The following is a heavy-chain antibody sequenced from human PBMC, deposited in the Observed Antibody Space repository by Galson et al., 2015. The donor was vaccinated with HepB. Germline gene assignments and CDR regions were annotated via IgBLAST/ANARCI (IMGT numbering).Heavy chain of an antibody. V-gene: IGHV4-30-4*07. Sequence: LSLTCTVSGDSIASDGYSWTWIRQPPGKGLEWIGYIYKSGQTYYSPALKSRSTLSLDTSANHFSLKLTSVTAADTAVYFCARVNIRYGNYVSFPFDSWGQGALVTVSS. CDR2: IYKSGQT. CDR3: ARVNIRYGNYVSFPFDS. D-gene: IGHD4-11*01. J-gene: IGHJ4*02. CDR1: GDSIASDGYS.